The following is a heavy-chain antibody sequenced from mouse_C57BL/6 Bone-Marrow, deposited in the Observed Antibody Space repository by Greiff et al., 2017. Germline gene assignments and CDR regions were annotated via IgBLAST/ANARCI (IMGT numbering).Heavy chain of an antibody. CDR2: INPNNGGT. J-gene: IGHJ1*03. Sequence: VQLQQSGPELVKPGASVKIPCKASGYTFTDYNMDWVKQSPGNSLEWIGDINPNNGGTIYNQKFKGKATLTVDKSSSTAYMELRSLTSEDTAVYYCARGRGLLLWYFDVWGTGTTVTVSS. CDR3: ARGRGLLLWYFDV. CDR1: GYTFTDYN. V-gene: IGHV1-18*01. D-gene: IGHD2-3*01.